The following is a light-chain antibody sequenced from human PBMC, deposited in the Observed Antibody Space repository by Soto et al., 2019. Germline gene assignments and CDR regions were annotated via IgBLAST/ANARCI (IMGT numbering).Light chain of an antibody. V-gene: IGKV2-24*01. CDR1: QGLVHSYGNTY. CDR3: MHVSHCPRA. J-gene: IGKJ2*01. Sequence: DIVMPQTPLSSPVTLGPPASISCRSSQGLVHSYGNTYLNWLHQRPGQPPRLLIYKISNRFSGVPGRFSGSGAGTDFTLKISRVEAQDVGVYYFMHVSHCPRAFGQGTKLEIK. CDR2: KIS.